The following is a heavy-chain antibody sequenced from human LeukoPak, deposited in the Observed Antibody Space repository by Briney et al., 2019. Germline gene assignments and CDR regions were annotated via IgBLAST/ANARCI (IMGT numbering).Heavy chain of an antibody. D-gene: IGHD2-21*01. Sequence: GGSLRLSCAASGFTFSTYSLNWVRQAPGKGLEWVSYISQSNNIYYADSVKGRFTISRDNAKNSLYLQMDSLRAEDTSVYYCTRDFGESYGMDVWGQGTTVTVSS. CDR1: GFTFSTYS. J-gene: IGHJ6*02. CDR3: TRDFGESYGMDV. CDR2: ISQSNNI. V-gene: IGHV3-21*05.